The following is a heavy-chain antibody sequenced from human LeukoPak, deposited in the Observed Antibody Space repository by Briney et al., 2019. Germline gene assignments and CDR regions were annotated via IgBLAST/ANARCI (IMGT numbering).Heavy chain of an antibody. CDR3: AKGQSSSRD. D-gene: IGHD6-13*01. Sequence: PGGSLRLSCAASGFTFSNYGMSWVRQAPGKGLEWVADINGSSGSTYYADSVKVRFTIPRDNSKNTLYLQMNSLRAEDTAVYYCAKGQSSSRDWGQGTLVTVSS. CDR1: GFTFSNYG. CDR2: INGSSGST. J-gene: IGHJ4*02. V-gene: IGHV3-23*01.